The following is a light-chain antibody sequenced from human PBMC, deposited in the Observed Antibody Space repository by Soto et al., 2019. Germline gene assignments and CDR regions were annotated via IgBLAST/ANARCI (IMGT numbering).Light chain of an antibody. CDR1: QTVNTY. Sequence: DIQMTQSPSSLSASIGYRFTITCRASQTVNTYLHWYQQKPGKAPKLLIYDASSLESGVPSRFSGSGSGTEFTLTISSLQPDDFATYYCQQLTFGQGTRREIK. V-gene: IGKV1-5*01. CDR2: DAS. CDR3: QQLT. J-gene: IGKJ5*01.